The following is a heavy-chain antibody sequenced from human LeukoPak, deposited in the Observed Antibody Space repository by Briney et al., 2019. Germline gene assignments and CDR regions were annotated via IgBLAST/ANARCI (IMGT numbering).Heavy chain of an antibody. D-gene: IGHD1-1*01. CDR3: AKDRCDWKFGYYFDY. V-gene: IGHV3-30*02. J-gene: IGHJ4*02. CDR1: GFTLSSYG. Sequence: GGSLRLSCAASGFTLSSYGMNWVRQAPGRGLEWVALIRYDGSNKYYADSVKGRFTISRDNSKNTLFLQLNSLRAEDTAVYYCAKDRCDWKFGYYFDYWGQGTLVTVSS. CDR2: IRYDGSNK.